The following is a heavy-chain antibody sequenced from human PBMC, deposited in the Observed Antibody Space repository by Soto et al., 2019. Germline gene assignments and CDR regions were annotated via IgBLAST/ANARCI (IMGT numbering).Heavy chain of an antibody. CDR2: ISGSGGST. J-gene: IGHJ6*02. V-gene: IGHV3-23*01. CDR1: GFTFSSYA. Sequence: VGSLRLSCGASGFTFSSYAMSRVRQAPGKGLEWVSAISGSGGSTYYADSVKGRFTISRDNSKNTLYLQMNSLRAEDTAVYYCAKDRPIAVSPYGMDVWGQGTTVTVSS. D-gene: IGHD2-15*01. CDR3: AKDRPIAVSPYGMDV.